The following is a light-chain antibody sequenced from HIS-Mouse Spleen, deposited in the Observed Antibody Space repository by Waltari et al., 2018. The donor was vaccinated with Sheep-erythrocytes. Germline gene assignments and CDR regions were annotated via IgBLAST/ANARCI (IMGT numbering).Light chain of an antibody. Sequence: QSALTQPASVSGSTGQSITISCTGTSSDVGRHNLVSWYQQHPGKAPKLMIYEGSKRPSGVSNRFSGSKSGNTASLTISGLQAEDEADYYCCSYAGSSTFVVFGGGTKLTVL. J-gene: IGLJ2*01. CDR3: CSYAGSSTFVV. V-gene: IGLV2-23*01. CDR1: SSDVGRHNL. CDR2: EGS.